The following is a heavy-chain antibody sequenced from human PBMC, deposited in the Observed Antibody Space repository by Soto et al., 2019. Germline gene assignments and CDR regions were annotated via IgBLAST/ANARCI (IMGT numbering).Heavy chain of an antibody. D-gene: IGHD6-13*01. V-gene: IGHV2-26*01. CDR2: IFSNDEK. J-gene: IGHJ4*02. CDR3: ARMWKQQLAEFDY. Sequence: SGPTLVNPTQTLTLTCTFSGFSLSTSGMCVSWIRQPPGKALEWLAHIFSNDEKSYSTSLKSRLTISKDTSKSQVVLTMTNMDPVDTATYYCARMWKQQLAEFDYWGQGTLVTVSS. CDR1: GFSLSTSGMC.